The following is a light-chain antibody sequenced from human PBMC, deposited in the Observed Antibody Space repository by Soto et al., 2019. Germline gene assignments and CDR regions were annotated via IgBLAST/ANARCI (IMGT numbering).Light chain of an antibody. CDR1: SSDVGSYKF. CDR2: EGS. J-gene: IGLJ2*01. CDR3: CSYAGSSTLV. Sequence: QSVLTQPASVSGSPGQSITLSCTGTSSDVGSYKFVSWYQQHPVKAPKLMIYEGSKRPSGVSNRFSGSNSGNTASLTISGLQPEDEADYYCCSYAGSSTLVFGGGTKLTVL. V-gene: IGLV2-23*01.